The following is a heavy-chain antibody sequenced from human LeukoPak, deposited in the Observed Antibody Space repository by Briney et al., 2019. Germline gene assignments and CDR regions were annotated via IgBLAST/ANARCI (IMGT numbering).Heavy chain of an antibody. CDR2: INPSGGST. CDR3: ARAPNHYYDSSGYRFDY. D-gene: IGHD3-22*01. CDR1: GYTFTSYY. J-gene: IGHJ4*02. V-gene: IGHV1-46*01. Sequence: ASVKVSCKASGYTFTSYYMHWVRQAPGQGLEWMGIINPSGGSTSYAQKFQGRVTMTRDTSTSTVYMELSSLRSEDTAVYYCARAPNHYYDSSGYRFDYWGQGTLVTVS.